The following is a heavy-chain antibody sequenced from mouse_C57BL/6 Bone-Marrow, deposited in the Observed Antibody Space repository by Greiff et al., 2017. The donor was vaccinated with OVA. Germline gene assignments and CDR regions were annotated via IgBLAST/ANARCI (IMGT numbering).Heavy chain of an antibody. D-gene: IGHD1-1*01. CDR2: IDPSDSYT. CDR3: ASFYYGSSPWFAY. Sequence: QVQLQQPGAELVRPGTSVKLSCKASGYTFTSYWMHWVKQRPGQGLEWIGVIDPSDSYTNYNQKFKGKATLTVDTSSSTAYMQLSSLTSVDSAVYYCASFYYGSSPWFAYWGQGTLVTVSA. CDR1: GYTFTSYW. V-gene: IGHV1-59*01. J-gene: IGHJ3*01.